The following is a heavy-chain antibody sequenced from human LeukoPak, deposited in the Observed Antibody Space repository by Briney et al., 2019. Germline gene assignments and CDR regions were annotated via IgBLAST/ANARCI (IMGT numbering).Heavy chain of an antibody. CDR3: AKDPRGDCSGGSCHYLNY. J-gene: IGHJ4*02. V-gene: IGHV3-23*01. Sequence: GGSLRLSCAASGFTFSSYAMSWVRRAPGKGLEWVSAISGSSGSTYYADSVKARFTVSRDNSKNTLYLQMNSLRADDTAVYYCAKDPRGDCSGGSCHYLNYWGQGTLVSVSS. CDR2: ISGSSGST. CDR1: GFTFSSYA. D-gene: IGHD2-15*01.